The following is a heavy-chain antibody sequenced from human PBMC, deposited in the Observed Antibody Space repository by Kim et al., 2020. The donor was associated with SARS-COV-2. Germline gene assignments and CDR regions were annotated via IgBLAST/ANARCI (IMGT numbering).Heavy chain of an antibody. CDR2: INSDGSST. D-gene: IGHD5-12*01. CDR1: GFTFSSYW. J-gene: IGHJ5*02. V-gene: IGHV3-74*01. CDR3: ARGPRGYSGYDSETTINWFDP. Sequence: GGSLRLSCAASGFTFSSYWMHWVRQAPGKGLVWVSRINSDGSSTSYADSVKGRFTISRDNAKNTLYLQMNSLRAEDTAVYYCARGPRGYSGYDSETTINWFDPWGQGTLVTVSS.